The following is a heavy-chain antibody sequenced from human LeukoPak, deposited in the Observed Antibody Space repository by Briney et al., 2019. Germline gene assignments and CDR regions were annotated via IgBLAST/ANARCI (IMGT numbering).Heavy chain of an antibody. V-gene: IGHV3-23*01. D-gene: IGHD1-26*01. Sequence: GGSLRLSCAASGFTFSSYAMSWVRQAPGEGLEWVSAISGSGGSTYYADSVKGRFTISRDNSKNTLYLQMNSLRAEDTAVYYCAKGRQWEPSHYWGQGTLVTVSS. CDR2: ISGSGGST. CDR1: GFTFSSYA. J-gene: IGHJ4*02. CDR3: AKGRQWEPSHY.